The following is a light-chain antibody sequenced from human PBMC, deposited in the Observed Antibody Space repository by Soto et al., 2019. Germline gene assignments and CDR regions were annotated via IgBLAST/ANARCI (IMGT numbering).Light chain of an antibody. J-gene: IGKJ2*01. CDR2: SAS. V-gene: IGKV3-15*01. CDR3: QQYESGPPVT. Sequence: TQSPGTVSLSAGETASLSCRASQNINNNLAWYQQKPGQAPRLLIYSASTRATDVPARFSGSGSGTDFTLTISNLQSEDFAVYYCQQYESGPPVTFGQGTKVDIK. CDR1: QNINNN.